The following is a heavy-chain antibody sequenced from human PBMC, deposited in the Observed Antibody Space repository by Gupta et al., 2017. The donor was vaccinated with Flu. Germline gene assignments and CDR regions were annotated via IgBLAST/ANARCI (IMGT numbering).Heavy chain of an antibody. Sequence: EVQLLESGGGLVQPGGSLRLSCAASGFTFSSYAMSWVRQAPGKGLEWVSTITGSGGVTYYADSVKGRFTISRDNSMNTLFLQMDSLRAEDTAVFYCAKGTVGAVTRFDPWGQGTLVTVSS. CDR2: ITGSGGVT. D-gene: IGHD2-15*01. J-gene: IGHJ5*02. CDR3: AKGTVGAVTRFDP. CDR1: GFTFSSYA. V-gene: IGHV3-23*01.